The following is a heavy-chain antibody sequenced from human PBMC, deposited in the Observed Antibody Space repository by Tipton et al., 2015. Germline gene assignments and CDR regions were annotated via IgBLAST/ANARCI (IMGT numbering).Heavy chain of an antibody. J-gene: IGHJ4*02. D-gene: IGHD2-21*02. CDR3: ASPSLPHDRGDYYFQS. CDR1: AYSITSDYY. Sequence: TLSLTCAVSAYSITSDYYWGWIRQPPGKGLEWIGSISHSGNTYYNPSLKSRFAMSMDTSKNQFSLKLSSVTAADTAVYYCASPSLPHDRGDYYFQSWGQGSLVTVSS. V-gene: IGHV4-38-2*01. CDR2: ISHSGNT.